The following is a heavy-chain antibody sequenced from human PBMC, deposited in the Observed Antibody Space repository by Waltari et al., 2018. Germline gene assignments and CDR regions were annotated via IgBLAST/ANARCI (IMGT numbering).Heavy chain of an antibody. J-gene: IGHJ5*02. CDR2: IYHSGST. CDR3: ARGASSGWYEGWFDP. Sequence: QVQLQESGPGLVKPSETLSLTCAVSGYSISSCYYWGWIRQPPGKGLEWIGSIYHSGSTYYNPSLKSRVTISVDTSKNQFSLKLSSVTAADTAVYYCARGASSGWYEGWFDPWGQGTLVTVSS. V-gene: IGHV4-38-2*01. CDR1: GYSISSCYY. D-gene: IGHD6-19*01.